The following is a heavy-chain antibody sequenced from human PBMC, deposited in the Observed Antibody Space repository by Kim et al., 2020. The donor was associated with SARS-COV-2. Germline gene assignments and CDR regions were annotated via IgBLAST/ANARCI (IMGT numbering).Heavy chain of an antibody. J-gene: IGHJ4*02. D-gene: IGHD6-13*01. Sequence: GGSLRLSCAASGFTFSSYTMNWVRQAPGKGLEWVSSIGSSSSYIYYGDSVRGRFSISRDNAKNSLYLQMNSLRAEDTAVYYCTRGKSSSQTTYGYWGQGTLVTGSS. CDR3: TRGKSSSQTTYGY. CDR2: IGSSSSYI. CDR1: GFTFSSYT. V-gene: IGHV3-21*01.